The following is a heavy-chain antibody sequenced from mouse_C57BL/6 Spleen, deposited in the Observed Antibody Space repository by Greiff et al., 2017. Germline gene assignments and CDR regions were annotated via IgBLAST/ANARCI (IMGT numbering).Heavy chain of an antibody. CDR3: ASDGSSYDWYLDV. J-gene: IGHJ1*03. V-gene: IGHV1-81*01. Sequence: VHLLQPGAELARPGASVKLSCKASGYTFTSYGIRWVKQRTGHGLEWIGEIYPRSGNTYYNEKFKGKATLTVDKSSSPAYMELRSLTSEDSAVYFCASDGSSYDWYLDVWGTGTTVTVSS. CDR1: GYTFTSYG. D-gene: IGHD1-1*01. CDR2: IYPRSGNT.